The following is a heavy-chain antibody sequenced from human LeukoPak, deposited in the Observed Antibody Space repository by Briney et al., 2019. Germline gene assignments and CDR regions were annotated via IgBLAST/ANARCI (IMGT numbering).Heavy chain of an antibody. V-gene: IGHV4-34*01. CDR3: ARDLGLTISAKWFDP. CDR2: INHSGST. J-gene: IGHJ5*02. CDR1: GGSFSGYY. Sequence: PSETLSLTRAVYGGSFSGYYWSWIRQPPGKGLEWIGEINHSGSTNHNPSLKSRVTISVDTSKNQFSLKLSSVTAADTAVYYCARDLGLTISAKWFDPWGQRTLVTVSS. D-gene: IGHD3-9*01.